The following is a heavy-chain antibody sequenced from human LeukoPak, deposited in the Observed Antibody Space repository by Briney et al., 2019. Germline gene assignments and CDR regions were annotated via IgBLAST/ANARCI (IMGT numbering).Heavy chain of an antibody. CDR1: GGSISSYY. CDR2: IYYGGST. D-gene: IGHD4-17*01. CDR3: ARTTQYGDYFDY. V-gene: IGHV4-59*01. J-gene: IGHJ4*02. Sequence: SETLSLTCTVSGGSISSYYWSWIRQPPGKGLEWIGYIYYGGSTNYNPSLKSRVTISVDTSKNQFSLKLSSVTAADTAVYYCARTTQYGDYFDYWGQGTLVTVSS.